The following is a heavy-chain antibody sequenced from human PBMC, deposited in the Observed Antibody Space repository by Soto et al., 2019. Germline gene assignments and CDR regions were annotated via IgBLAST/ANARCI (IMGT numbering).Heavy chain of an antibody. CDR3: AKDALGYCSGGSCYSPPDY. CDR2: ISWNSGSI. CDR1: GFTFDDYA. D-gene: IGHD2-15*01. V-gene: IGHV3-9*01. J-gene: IGHJ4*02. Sequence: EVQLVESGGGLVQPGRSLRLSCAASGFTFDDYAVHWVRQAPGKGLEWVSGISWNSGSIGYADSVKGRFTISRDNAKNSLYLQMNSLRAEDTALYYCAKDALGYCSGGSCYSPPDYWGQGTLVTVSS.